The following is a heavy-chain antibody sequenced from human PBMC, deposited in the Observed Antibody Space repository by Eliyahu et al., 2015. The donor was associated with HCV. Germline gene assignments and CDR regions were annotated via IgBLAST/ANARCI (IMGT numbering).Heavy chain of an antibody. V-gene: IGHV4-39*01. CDR1: GASITSSGWY. CDR3: ARRGDY. J-gene: IGHJ4*02. CDR2: IYYSGST. Sequence: QVQLQESGPGLVKPSETLSLTCSVSGASITSSGWYWGWIRQPPGKGLEWIGSIYYSGSTYYNPSLKSRVTMSIDTSKNQFSLKLNSVTVADTAVYYCARRGDYWGQGTLVTVSS.